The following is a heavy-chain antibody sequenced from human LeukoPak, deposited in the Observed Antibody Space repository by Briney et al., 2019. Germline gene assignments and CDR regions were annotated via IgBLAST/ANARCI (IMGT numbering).Heavy chain of an antibody. J-gene: IGHJ4*02. D-gene: IGHD3-3*02. Sequence: PSETLSLTCTVSGGSVSSGSYYWSWIRQPPGKGLEWIGYIYYSGSTNYNPSLKSPVPISVDTSKNQFSLKLSSVTAADTAVYYCARIGPILGAAWVDYWGQGTLVSVSS. V-gene: IGHV4-61*01. CDR2: IYYSGST. CDR1: GGSVSSGSYY. CDR3: ARIGPILGAAWVDY.